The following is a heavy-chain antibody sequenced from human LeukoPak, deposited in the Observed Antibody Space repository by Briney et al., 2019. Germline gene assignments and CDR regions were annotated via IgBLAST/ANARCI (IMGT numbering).Heavy chain of an antibody. CDR2: INHSGST. D-gene: IGHD3-22*01. CDR3: ARSYYYDSSGSDP. J-gene: IGHJ5*02. V-gene: IGHV4-34*01. Sequence: SETLSLTCAVYGGSFSGYYWSWIRQPPGKGLEWIGEINHSGSTNYNPSLKSRVTISVDTSKNQFSLKLSSVTAADTAVYYCARSYYYDSSGSDPWGQGTLVTVSS. CDR1: GGSFSGYY.